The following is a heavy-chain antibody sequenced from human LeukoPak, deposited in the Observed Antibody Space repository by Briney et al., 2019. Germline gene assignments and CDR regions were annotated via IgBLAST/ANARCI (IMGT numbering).Heavy chain of an antibody. V-gene: IGHV4-30-4*01. J-gene: IGHJ4*02. D-gene: IGHD3-10*01. Sequence: TLSLTCTVSGGPLSSGDYYWGWVRQPPGTGLEWLGYIYYSGSTYYNPSLKSRVTISVDTSKNQFSLKLSSVTAADTAVYYCTREYGSAVDYWGQGTLVTVSS. CDR1: GGPLSSGDYY. CDR3: TREYGSAVDY. CDR2: IYYSGST.